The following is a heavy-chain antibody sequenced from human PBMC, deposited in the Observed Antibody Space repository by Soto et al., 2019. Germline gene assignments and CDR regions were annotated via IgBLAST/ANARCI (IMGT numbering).Heavy chain of an antibody. CDR2: ISGSDDST. CDR3: AKRSSSSTFDY. CDR1: GFTFSSYA. Sequence: EVQLLESGGGLVQPGESLRLSCAASGFTFSSYAMSWVRQAPGKGLEWVSVISGSDDSTYYADSVKGRFTISRDNSKNTLYLQRHRLRAEDTAVYYCAKRSSSSTFDYWGQGTLVTVSS. V-gene: IGHV3-23*01. D-gene: IGHD6-6*01. J-gene: IGHJ4*02.